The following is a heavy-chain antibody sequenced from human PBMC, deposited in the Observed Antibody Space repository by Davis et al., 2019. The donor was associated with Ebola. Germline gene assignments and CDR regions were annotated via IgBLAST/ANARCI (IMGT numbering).Heavy chain of an antibody. J-gene: IGHJ4*02. CDR1: GYTFTSYD. D-gene: IGHD1-1*01. V-gene: IGHV1-18*01. Sequence: ASVKVSCKASGYTFTSYDINWVRQAPGQGLEWLGWINPHNGNTNYAQNVQGRVTMTTDTSTSTAYMEVGILRSDDTAVYYCARAQFPTTSDHWGQGTLVTVSS. CDR3: ARAQFPTTSDH. CDR2: INPHNGNT.